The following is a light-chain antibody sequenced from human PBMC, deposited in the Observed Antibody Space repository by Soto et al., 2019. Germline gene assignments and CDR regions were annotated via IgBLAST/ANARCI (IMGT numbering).Light chain of an antibody. CDR3: GTWDSSLSAYYV. CDR1: SSNIGHNY. V-gene: IGLV1-51*02. Sequence: QSVLTQPPSVSAAPGQTVTISCSGSSSNIGHNYVSWYQQLPGTAPKLLIYENNKRPSGIPDRFSGSKSGTSATLGITGLQTGDEADYYCGTWDSSLSAYYVFGTGTKVTVL. J-gene: IGLJ1*01. CDR2: ENN.